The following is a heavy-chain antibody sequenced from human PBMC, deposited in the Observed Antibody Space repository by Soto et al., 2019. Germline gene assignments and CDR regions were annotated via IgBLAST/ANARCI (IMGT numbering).Heavy chain of an antibody. CDR2: ISSSSSTI. J-gene: IGHJ6*02. CDR1: GFTFSSYS. D-gene: IGHD3-3*01. Sequence: EVQLVESGGGLVQPGGSLRLSCAASGFTFSSYSMNWDRQAPGKGLEWVSYISSSSSTIYYADSVKGRFTISRENAKNSLYLQMRSLRDEDTAVYYCASFLEWLKYYYYGMDVWGQGTTVTVSS. CDR3: ASFLEWLKYYYYGMDV. V-gene: IGHV3-48*02.